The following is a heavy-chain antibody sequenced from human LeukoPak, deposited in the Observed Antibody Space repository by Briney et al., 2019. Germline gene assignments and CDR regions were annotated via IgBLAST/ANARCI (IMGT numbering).Heavy chain of an antibody. CDR3: ARDADYCSSTSCYENWFDP. Sequence: SVRVSCKASGGTFSIYAISWVRQAPGQGVEGMGGIIPIFGTANYEQKFQGRVTITTEESTSTAYMEMRRRREEETGVYYCARDADYCSSTSCYENWFDPWGQGTLVTVSS. D-gene: IGHD2-2*01. CDR1: GGTFSIYA. J-gene: IGHJ5*02. V-gene: IGHV1-69*05. CDR2: IIPIFGTA.